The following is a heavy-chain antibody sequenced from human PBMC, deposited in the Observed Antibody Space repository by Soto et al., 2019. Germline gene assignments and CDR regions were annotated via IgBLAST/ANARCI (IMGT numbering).Heavy chain of an antibody. CDR2: INPNSGGT. Sequence: ASVKVSCKASGYTFTGYYMHWVRQAPGQGLEWMGWINPNSGGTNYAQKFQGWVTMTRDTSISTAYMELSRLRSDDTAVYYCARDRDIVGATDGYFDYWGQGTLVTVSS. CDR3: ARDRDIVGATDGYFDY. V-gene: IGHV1-2*04. D-gene: IGHD1-26*01. J-gene: IGHJ4*02. CDR1: GYTFTGYY.